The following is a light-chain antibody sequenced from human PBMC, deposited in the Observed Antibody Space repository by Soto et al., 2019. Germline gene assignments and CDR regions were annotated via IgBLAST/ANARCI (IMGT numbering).Light chain of an antibody. Sequence: EIVLTQSPGTLSLSPGERATLSCRASQSVSSSYLAWYQHKPGQAPRLLIYGASSRATGIPDRFSGSGSGTDFTLTLSRLEPEDFAVYYCQQDGSSPHTFCQGTKLEIK. J-gene: IGKJ2*01. CDR3: QQDGSSPHT. CDR1: QSVSSSY. CDR2: GAS. V-gene: IGKV3-20*01.